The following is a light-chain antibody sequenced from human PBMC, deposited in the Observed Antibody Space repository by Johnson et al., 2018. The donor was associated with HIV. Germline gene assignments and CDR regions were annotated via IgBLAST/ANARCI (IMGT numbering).Light chain of an antibody. V-gene: IGLV1-51*01. Sequence: QSVLTQPPSVSAAPGQKVIISCSGRSSNIGNNYVSWYQQLPGTAPKLLIYDNNKRPSGIPGRFSGSKSGPSATLGITGLQTGDEADYYCGTWDSSLGAWVFGTGTKVTVL. CDR3: GTWDSSLGAWV. CDR1: SSNIGNNY. J-gene: IGLJ1*01. CDR2: DNN.